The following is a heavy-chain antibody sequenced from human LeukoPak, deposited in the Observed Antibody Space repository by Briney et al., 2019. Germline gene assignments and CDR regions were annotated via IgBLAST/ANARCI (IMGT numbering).Heavy chain of an antibody. Sequence: ASVKVSCKASGGTFSSYAISWVRQAPGQGLEWMGIINPSGGSTSYAQKFQGRVTMTRDMSTSTVCMELSSLRSEDTAVYYCARDRSSYYGSGSNPYYYMDVWGKGTTVTVSS. D-gene: IGHD3-10*01. V-gene: IGHV1-46*01. CDR3: ARDRSSYYGSGSNPYYYMDV. CDR1: GGTFSSYA. J-gene: IGHJ6*03. CDR2: INPSGGST.